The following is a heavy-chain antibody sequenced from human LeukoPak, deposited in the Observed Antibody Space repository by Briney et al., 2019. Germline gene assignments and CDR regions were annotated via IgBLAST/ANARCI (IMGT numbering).Heavy chain of an antibody. Sequence: GGSLRLSCAASGFTFTSYWMHWVRQAPGKGLVWVSRINSDGSSTNYADSVKGRFTISRDNAKNSLYLQMNSLRAEDTAVYYCARGAPGGWFDPWGQGTLVTVSS. D-gene: IGHD3-10*01. CDR3: ARGAPGGWFDP. J-gene: IGHJ5*02. V-gene: IGHV3-74*01. CDR2: INSDGSST. CDR1: GFTFTSYW.